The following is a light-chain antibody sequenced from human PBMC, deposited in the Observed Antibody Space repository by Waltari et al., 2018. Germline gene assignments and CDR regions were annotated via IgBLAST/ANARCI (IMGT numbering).Light chain of an antibody. V-gene: IGLV1-44*01. CDR2: TND. CDR1: GSNIGSNT. J-gene: IGLJ2*01. Sequence: QSVLTQPPSASGTPGQRVSISCSGSGSNIGSNTVNWYQQLPGTDPKLLIYTNDQRPSGVPDRFSGSKSGTSASLAISGLQSEDEAEYHCAVWDDSLNGPLFAGGTKLTVL. CDR3: AVWDDSLNGPL.